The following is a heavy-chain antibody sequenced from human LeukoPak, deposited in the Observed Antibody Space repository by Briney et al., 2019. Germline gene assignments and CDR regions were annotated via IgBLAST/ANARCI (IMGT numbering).Heavy chain of an antibody. D-gene: IGHD6-19*01. V-gene: IGHV4-59*01. Sequence: PSETLSLTCAVYGGSFSGYYWSWIRQPPGKGLEWIGYIYYSGSTNYNPSLKSRVTISVDTSKNQFSLKLSSVTAADTAVYYCAREGYSSGWHHIDYWGQGTLVTVSS. CDR3: AREGYSSGWHHIDY. CDR1: GGSFSGYY. J-gene: IGHJ4*02. CDR2: IYYSGST.